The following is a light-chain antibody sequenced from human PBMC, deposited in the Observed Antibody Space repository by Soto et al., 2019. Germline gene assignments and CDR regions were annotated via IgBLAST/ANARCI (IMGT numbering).Light chain of an antibody. V-gene: IGLV1-36*01. J-gene: IGLJ2*01. CDR3: AVWDDNLNGVV. CDR2: YDD. CDR1: RSNIGNNA. Sequence: QSVLTQPPSVSEAPRQRVTISCSGSRSNIGNNAVNWYQQLPGKAPKLLIYYDDLLSSGVSDRFSGSKSGTSASLAISGLQSEEEADYYCAVWDDNLNGVVFGGGTKLTVL.